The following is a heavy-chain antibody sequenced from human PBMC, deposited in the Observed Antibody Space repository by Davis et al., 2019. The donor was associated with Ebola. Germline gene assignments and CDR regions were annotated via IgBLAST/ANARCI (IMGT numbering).Heavy chain of an antibody. Sequence: AASVKVSCKASGGTFSSYAISWVRQAPGQGLEWMGGIIPIFGTANYAQKFQGRVTITADESTSTAYMELSSLRSEDTAVYYCAKDLIAVAGTSWSDYWGQGTLVTVSS. CDR3: AKDLIAVAGTSWSDY. CDR2: IIPIFGTA. J-gene: IGHJ4*02. D-gene: IGHD6-19*01. CDR1: GGTFSSYA. V-gene: IGHV1-69*13.